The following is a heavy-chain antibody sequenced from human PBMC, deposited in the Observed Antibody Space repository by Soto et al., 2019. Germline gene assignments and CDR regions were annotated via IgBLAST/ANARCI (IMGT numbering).Heavy chain of an antibody. J-gene: IGHJ3*02. D-gene: IGHD2-2*01. CDR2: IYSGGST. V-gene: IGHV3-66*04. CDR3: ARPQRGYCSSTSCYLLGAFDI. CDR1: GFTVSSNY. Sequence: EVQLVESGGGLVQPGGSLRLSCAASGFTVSSNYMSWVRQAPGKGLEWVSVIYSGGSTYYADSVKGRFTISRDNSKNTLYLQMNSLRAEDTAVYYCARPQRGYCSSTSCYLLGAFDIWGQGSMVTVSS.